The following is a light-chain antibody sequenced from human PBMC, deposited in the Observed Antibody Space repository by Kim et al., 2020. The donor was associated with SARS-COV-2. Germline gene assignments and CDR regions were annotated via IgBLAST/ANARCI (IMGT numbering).Light chain of an antibody. CDR3: CSYAGSYTVV. CDR2: DVS. Sequence: GHSVTLHCTGTSSDVGHYNYVSWYQQHPGKAPKFMIYDVSKRPSGVPDRFSGSKSGNTASLTISGLQAEDEADYYCCSYAGSYTVVFGGGTQLTVL. V-gene: IGLV2-11*01. CDR1: SSDVGHYNY. J-gene: IGLJ2*01.